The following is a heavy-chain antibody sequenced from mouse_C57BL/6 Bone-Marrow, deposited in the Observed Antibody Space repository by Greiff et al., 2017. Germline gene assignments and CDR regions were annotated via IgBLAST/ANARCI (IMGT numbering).Heavy chain of an antibody. J-gene: IGHJ4*01. CDR3: ALYYGNWRAMDY. D-gene: IGHD2-1*01. V-gene: IGHV5-6*01. CDR1: VFTFSLYA. CDR2: ISSGGSYT. Sequence: VQLLQSGGDLVKPGGSLKLSCAASVFTFSLYAMSWVRQTPDKRLEWVATISSGGSYTYYPDSVKGRFTISRDNAKNTLYLQMSRLKSEDTAMYYCALYYGNWRAMDYWGQGTSVTVSS.